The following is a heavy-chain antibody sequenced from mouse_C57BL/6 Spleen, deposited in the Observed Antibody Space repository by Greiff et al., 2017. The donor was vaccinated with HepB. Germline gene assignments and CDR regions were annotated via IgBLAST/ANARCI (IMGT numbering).Heavy chain of an antibody. J-gene: IGHJ3*01. V-gene: IGHV5-4*01. D-gene: IGHD2-3*01. CDR1: GFTFSSYA. CDR3: ARERDGYSWFAY. Sequence: EVKLQESGGGLVKPGGSLKLSCAASGFTFSSYAMSWVRQTPEKRLEWVATISDGGSYTYYPDNVKGRFTISRDNAKNNLYLQMSHLKSEDTAMYYCARERDGYSWFAYWGQGTLVTVSA. CDR2: ISDGGSYT.